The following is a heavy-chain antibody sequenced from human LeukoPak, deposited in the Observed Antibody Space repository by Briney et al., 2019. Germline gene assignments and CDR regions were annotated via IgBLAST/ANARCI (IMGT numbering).Heavy chain of an antibody. D-gene: IGHD3-16*01. CDR1: GCTFSSYS. Sequence: GGSLRLSCAASGCTFSSYSMNWVRQAPGKGLEWVASIISSIGYIYYAHSVKGRFTISRDNSKNSPYLQMNSLRSEDTAVYYCARENGVSFGNWCDPWGQGTLVTVSS. V-gene: IGHV3-21*01. J-gene: IGHJ5*02. CDR3: ARENGVSFGNWCDP. CDR2: IISSIGYI.